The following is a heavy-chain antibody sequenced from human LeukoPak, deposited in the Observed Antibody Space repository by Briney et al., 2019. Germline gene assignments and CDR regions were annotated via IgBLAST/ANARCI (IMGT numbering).Heavy chain of an antibody. J-gene: IGHJ4*02. D-gene: IGHD6-6*01. V-gene: IGHV4-4*09. Sequence: SETLSLTCTVSGDSINSYYWSWIRQPPGKGLEWIGYIYTSGGTNYIPSLKGRVTISIDTSKNQFSLKLSSVTAADSAVYYCARLTRLSTSPDRYYLDYWGKGTLVTVSS. CDR3: ARLTRLSTSPDRYYLDY. CDR1: GDSINSYY. CDR2: IYTSGGT.